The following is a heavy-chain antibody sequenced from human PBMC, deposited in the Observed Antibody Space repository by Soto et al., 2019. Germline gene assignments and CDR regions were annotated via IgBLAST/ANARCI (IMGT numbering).Heavy chain of an antibody. J-gene: IGHJ4*02. CDR1: GYTFTSYG. CDR2: ISAYNGNT. D-gene: IGHD4-17*01. CDR3: ARVLNIYGDYGMDY. Sequence: ASVKVSCKASGYTFTSYGISWVRQAPGQGLEWMGWISAYNGNTNYAQKLQGRVTMTTDTSTSTAYMELRSLRSDDTAVYYCARVLNIYGDYGMDYWGQGTLVTVSS. V-gene: IGHV1-18*01.